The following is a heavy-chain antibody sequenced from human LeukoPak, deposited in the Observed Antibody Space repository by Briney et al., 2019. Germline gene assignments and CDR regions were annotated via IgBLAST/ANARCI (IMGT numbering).Heavy chain of an antibody. V-gene: IGHV3-48*03. J-gene: IGHJ4*02. CDR1: GFTFSSYE. D-gene: IGHD5-12*01. Sequence: PGGPLRLSCAASGFTFSSYEMNWVRQAPGKGLEWVSYISSSGSTIYYADSVKGRFTISRDNAKNSLYLQMNSLRAEDTAVYYCARDSIVATTPLDYWGQGTLVTVSS. CDR3: ARDSIVATTPLDY. CDR2: ISSSGSTI.